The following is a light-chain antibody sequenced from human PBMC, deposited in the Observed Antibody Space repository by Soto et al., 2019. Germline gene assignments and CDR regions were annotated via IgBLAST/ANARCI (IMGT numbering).Light chain of an antibody. J-gene: IGLJ1*01. CDR3: TSYTSSRTLYV. CDR2: DVS. Sequence: QSVRTQPASVSGSPGQSITISCTGTSSDVGGYNHVSWYQQHPGKAPKLMIYDVSNRPSGASNRFSGSKSGNTASLTISGFQAEEEADYYCTSYTSSRTLYVFGPGTKVTAL. V-gene: IGLV2-14*01. CDR1: SSDVGGYNH.